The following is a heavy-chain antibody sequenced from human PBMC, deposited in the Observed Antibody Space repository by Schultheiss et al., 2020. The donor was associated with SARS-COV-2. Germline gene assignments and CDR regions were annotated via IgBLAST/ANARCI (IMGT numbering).Heavy chain of an antibody. Sequence: SVKVSCKASGYTFTGYYMHWVRQAPGQGLEWIGWIVVGSGNTNYEQKFQERVTITRDMSTSTAYMELSSLRSEDTAVYYCAALLDRPPNDAFDIWGQGTVVT. CDR1: GYTFTGYY. J-gene: IGHJ3*02. CDR2: IVVGSGNT. D-gene: IGHD2-2*02. V-gene: IGHV1-58*02. CDR3: AALLDRPPNDAFDI.